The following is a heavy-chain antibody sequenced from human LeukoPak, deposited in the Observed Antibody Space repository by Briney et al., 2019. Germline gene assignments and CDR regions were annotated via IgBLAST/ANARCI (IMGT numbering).Heavy chain of an antibody. J-gene: IGHJ4*02. CDR3: ARLREYDYVWGSYRPGYFDY. V-gene: IGHV4-34*01. Sequence: SETLSLTCAVYGGSFSGYYWSWIRQPPGKGLEWIGEINHSGSTNYNPSLKSRVTISVDTSKNQFSLKLSSVTAADTAVYYCARLREYDYVWGSYRPGYFDYWGQGTLVTVSS. CDR2: INHSGST. D-gene: IGHD3-16*02. CDR1: GGSFSGYY.